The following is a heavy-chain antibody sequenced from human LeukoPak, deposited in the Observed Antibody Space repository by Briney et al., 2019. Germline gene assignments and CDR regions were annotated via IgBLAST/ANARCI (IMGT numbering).Heavy chain of an antibody. V-gene: IGHV4-38-2*02. CDR2: IYHSGST. CDR1: GYSISSGYY. CDR3: ARGSPYGDYFHYYYYYYMDV. J-gene: IGHJ6*03. Sequence: NPSETLSLTCTVSGYSISSGYYWGWIRQPPGKGLEWIGSIYHSGSTYYNPSLKSRVTISVDTSKNQFSLKLSSVTAADTAVYYCARGSPYGDYFHYYYYYYMDVWGKGTTVTVSS. D-gene: IGHD4-17*01.